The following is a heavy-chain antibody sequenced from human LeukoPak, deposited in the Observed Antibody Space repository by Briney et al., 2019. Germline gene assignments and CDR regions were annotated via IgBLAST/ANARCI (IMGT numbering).Heavy chain of an antibody. D-gene: IGHD3-16*01. J-gene: IGHJ4*02. V-gene: IGHV1-46*01. CDR1: GYSFSNLY. Sequence: ASVKVSCKASGYSFSNLYIHWVRQAPGQGLEWMGMNNPSGGSTIYAQKFQGRLTMTRDTSTSTVYMELTSLRSEDTAVYFCATGGYDWDAYDYWGQGTPVTVS. CDR2: NNPSGGST. CDR3: ATGGYDWDAYDY.